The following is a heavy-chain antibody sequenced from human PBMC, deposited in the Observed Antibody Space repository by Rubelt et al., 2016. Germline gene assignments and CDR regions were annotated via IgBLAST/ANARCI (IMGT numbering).Heavy chain of an antibody. CDR1: GGSFSGYY. V-gene: IGHV4-34*01. J-gene: IGHJ4*02. D-gene: IGHD5-12*01. CDR3: ARVRGYDYIDY. CDR2: IYHSGST. Sequence: QVQLQQWGAGLLKPSETLSLTCAVYGGSFSGYYWSWIRQPPGKGLEWIGSIYHSGSTYYNPSLKSRGTISVDTSKNQFSLKLSSVTAADTAVYYCARVRGYDYIDYWGQGTLVTVSS.